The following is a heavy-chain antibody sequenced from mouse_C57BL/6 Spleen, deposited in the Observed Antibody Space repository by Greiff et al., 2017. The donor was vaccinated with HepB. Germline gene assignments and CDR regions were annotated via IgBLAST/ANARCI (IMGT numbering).Heavy chain of an antibody. J-gene: IGHJ3*01. V-gene: IGHV14-4*01. D-gene: IGHD1-1*01. CDR1: GFNIKDDY. CDR2: IDPENGDT. Sequence: VQLQQSGAELVRPGASVKLSCTASGFNIKDDYMHWVKQRPEQGLEWIGWIDPENGDTEYASKFQGKATITADTSSNTAYLQLSSLTSDDTAVYYCTAYYYASFAYWGPGTLVTVSA. CDR3: TAYYYASFAY.